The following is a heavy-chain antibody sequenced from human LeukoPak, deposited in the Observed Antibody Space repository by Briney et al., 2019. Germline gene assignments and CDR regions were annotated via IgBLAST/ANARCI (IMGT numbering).Heavy chain of an antibody. J-gene: IGHJ6*02. CDR2: IIPILGIA. CDR3: ARILTPGYYGMDV. D-gene: IGHD1-14*01. Sequence: ASVKVSCKASVGAFSSYTISWVRQAPGQGLEWMGRIIPILGIANYAQKFQGRVTITADKSTSTAYMELSSLRSEDTAVYYCARILTPGYYGMDVWGQGTTVTVSS. V-gene: IGHV1-69*02. CDR1: VGAFSSYT.